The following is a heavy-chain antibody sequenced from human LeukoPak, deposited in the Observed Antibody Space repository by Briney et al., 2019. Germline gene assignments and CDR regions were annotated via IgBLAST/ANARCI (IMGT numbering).Heavy chain of an antibody. CDR3: ARSYDFWTGYYDF. J-gene: IGHJ4*02. V-gene: IGHV4-59*01. CDR1: GGSISTYS. D-gene: IGHD3-3*01. CDR2: IFYGGTT. Sequence: PSETLSLTCSVSGGSISTYSWNWIRQSPGKELEWIGNIFYGGTTNYNPSLKSRVNISVDTSKNQFPLKLKSVTAADTAVYYCARSYDFWTGYYDFWGLGALVTVSS.